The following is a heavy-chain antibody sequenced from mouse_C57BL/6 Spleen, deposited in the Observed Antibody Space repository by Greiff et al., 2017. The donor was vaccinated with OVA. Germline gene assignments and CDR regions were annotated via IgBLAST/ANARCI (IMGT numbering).Heavy chain of an antibody. CDR1: GFTFNTYA. CDR2: IRSKSSNYAT. D-gene: IGHD1-1*01. CDR3: VRDLVAYGSSYSFAY. J-gene: IGHJ3*01. Sequence: EVKVVESGGGLVQPKGSLKLSCAASGFTFNTYAMHWVRQAPGKGLEWVARIRSKSSNYATYYADSVKDRFAISRDDSQSMLYLQMNNLKTEDTAMYYCVRDLVAYGSSYSFAYWGKGTLVTVSA. V-gene: IGHV10-3*01.